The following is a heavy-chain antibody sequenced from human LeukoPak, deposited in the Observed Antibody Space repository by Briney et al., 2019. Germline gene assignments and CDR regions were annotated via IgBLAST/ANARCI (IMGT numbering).Heavy chain of an antibody. CDR1: GGSISSYY. CDR2: IYYSGST. CDR3: ARDYYDSSGYYPAIY. Sequence: SETLSLTCTVSGGSISSYYWSWIRQPPGKGLEWIGYIYYSGSTSYNPSLKSRVTISIDTSKNQFSLKLSSVTAADTAVYYCARDYYDSSGYYPAIYWGQGTLVTVSS. J-gene: IGHJ4*02. V-gene: IGHV4-59*01. D-gene: IGHD3-22*01.